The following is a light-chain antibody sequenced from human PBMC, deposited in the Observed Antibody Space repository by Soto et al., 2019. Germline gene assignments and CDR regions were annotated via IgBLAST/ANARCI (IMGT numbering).Light chain of an antibody. CDR3: SSYTSISTVV. J-gene: IGLJ2*01. Sequence: QSVLTQPASVSGSPGQSITISCTGTSSDVGGYNYVSWFQQHPGKAPKLIIYDVRIRPSGVSNRFSGSKSDNTASLTISGLQAEDEADYYCSSYTSISTVVFGGGTQLTVL. V-gene: IGLV2-14*01. CDR1: SSDVGGYNY. CDR2: DVR.